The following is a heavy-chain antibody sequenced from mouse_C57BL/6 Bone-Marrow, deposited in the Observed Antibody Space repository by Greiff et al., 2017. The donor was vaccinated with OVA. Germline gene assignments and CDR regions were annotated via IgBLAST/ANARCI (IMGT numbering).Heavy chain of an antibody. CDR2: INPNYGTT. V-gene: IGHV1-39*01. J-gene: IGHJ1*03. D-gene: IGHD1-1*01. CDR3: ARFITTVEATDWYFDV. Sequence: VQLQQSGPELVKPGASVKISCKASGYSFTDYNMNWVKQSNGKSLEWIGVINPNYGTTSYNQKFKGKATLTVDQSSSTAYMQLNSLTSEDSAVYYCARFITTVEATDWYFDVWGTGTTVTVSS. CDR1: GYSFTDYN.